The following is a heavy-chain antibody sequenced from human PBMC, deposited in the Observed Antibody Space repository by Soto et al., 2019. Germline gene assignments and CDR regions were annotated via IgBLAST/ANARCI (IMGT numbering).Heavy chain of an antibody. CDR1: GFTFSSYG. V-gene: IGHV3-33*06. CDR3: AKVGTAAAGTSYYGMDV. J-gene: IGHJ6*02. CDR2: IWYDGSNK. Sequence: PGGSLRLSCAASGFTFSSYGMHWVRQAPGKGLEWVAVIWYDGSNKYYADSVKGRFTISRDNSKNTLYLQMNSLRAEDTAVYYSAKVGTAAAGTSYYGMDVWGQGTTVTVS. D-gene: IGHD6-13*01.